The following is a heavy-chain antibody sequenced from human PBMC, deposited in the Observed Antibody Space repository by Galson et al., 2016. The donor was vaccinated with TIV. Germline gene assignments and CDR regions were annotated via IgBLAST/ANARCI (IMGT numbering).Heavy chain of an antibody. CDR1: GFTFGSYW. CDR2: IKQGGSDK. V-gene: IGHV3-7*03. J-gene: IGHJ5*02. CDR3: ARGSLDL. Sequence: SLRLSCAASGFTFGSYWMSWVRQAPGKGLEWVANIKQGGSDKYYVDSVKGRFTISRDDAKNSLYLQMNSLRGEDTAVYYCARGSLDLWGQGTLVTVSS.